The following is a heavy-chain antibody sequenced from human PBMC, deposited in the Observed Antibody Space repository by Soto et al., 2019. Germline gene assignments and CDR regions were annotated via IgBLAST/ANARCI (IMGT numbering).Heavy chain of an antibody. V-gene: IGHV1-46*04. Sequence: QVQLVQSGAEVKKPGASVKVSCKASGYAFTTYHMHWVRQAPGQGLEWMGMIDPSDGTTTYAQKLQGRVTMTRDTATSTVYMELSSLRFEDTAVYYCARDEVPDVQKDAFDIWGQGTMVTVSS. CDR1: GYAFTTYH. J-gene: IGHJ3*02. CDR3: ARDEVPDVQKDAFDI. CDR2: IDPSDGTT.